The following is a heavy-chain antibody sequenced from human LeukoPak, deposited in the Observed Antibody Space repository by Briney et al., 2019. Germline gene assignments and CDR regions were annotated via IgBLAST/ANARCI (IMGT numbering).Heavy chain of an antibody. CDR1: GFTFSSYG. D-gene: IGHD3-22*01. J-gene: IGHJ6*03. CDR3: AKDGKNVTLTMIALITYSGYMDV. CDR2: IRYDGSNK. V-gene: IGHV3-30*02. Sequence: PGGSLRLSCAASGFTFSSYGMHWVRQAPGKGLEWVAFIRYDGSNKYYADSVKGRFTISRDNSKNTLYLQMNRLRAEDTAVYYCAKDGKNVTLTMIALITYSGYMDVWGKGTTVTFSS.